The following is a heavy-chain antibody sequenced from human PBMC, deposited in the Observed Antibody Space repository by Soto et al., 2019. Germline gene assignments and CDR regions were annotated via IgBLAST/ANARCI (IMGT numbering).Heavy chain of an antibody. J-gene: IGHJ5*02. CDR2: IYHSGST. D-gene: IGHD1-1*01. CDR3: VRESTTSGPNWFDT. CDR1: GGSINSGRSS. Sequence: SETLSLTCSVSGGSINSGRSSWNWIRQSPGKGLEWIAYIYHSGSTYYNPSLKSRVTISVDRSENQFSLKLTSVTAADTAVYYCVRESTTSGPNWFDTWGAGILVTVSS. V-gene: IGHV4-30-2*06.